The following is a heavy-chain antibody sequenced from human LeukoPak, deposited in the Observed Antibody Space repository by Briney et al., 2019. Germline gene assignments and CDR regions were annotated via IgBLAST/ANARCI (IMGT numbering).Heavy chain of an antibody. CDR3: ARGFGLWFGENTAFDP. D-gene: IGHD3-10*01. CDR2: IIPIFGTA. J-gene: IGHJ5*02. CDR1: GGTFSSYA. Sequence: ASVKVSCKASGGTFSSYAISWVRQAPGQGLEWMGGIIPIFGTANYAQKFQGRVTITADKSTSTAYMELSSLRSEDTAVYYCARGFGLWFGENTAFDPWGQGTLVTVSS. V-gene: IGHV1-69*06.